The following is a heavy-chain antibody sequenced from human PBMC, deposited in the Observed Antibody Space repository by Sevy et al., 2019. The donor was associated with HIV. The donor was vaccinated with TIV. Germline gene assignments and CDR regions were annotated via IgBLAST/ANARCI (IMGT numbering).Heavy chain of an antibody. J-gene: IGHJ4*02. CDR3: ARAPGAARPWDY. D-gene: IGHD6-6*01. CDR2: ISPYNGNT. V-gene: IGHV1-18*01. Sequence: ASVKVSCKPSGYTFTSYGISWVRQAPGQGLEWMGWISPYNGNTNYAQKFQGRVTMTTDTSTTTAYMELRSLRSDDTVVYCCARAPGAARPWDYWGQGTLVTVSS. CDR1: GYTFTSYG.